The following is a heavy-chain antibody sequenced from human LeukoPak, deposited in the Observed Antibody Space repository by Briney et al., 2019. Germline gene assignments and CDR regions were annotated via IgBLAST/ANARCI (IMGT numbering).Heavy chain of an antibody. CDR2: IIPIFGTA. J-gene: IGHJ4*02. V-gene: IGHV1-69*01. Sequence: GASVKVSCKASGGTYSRYAISKVRQATGQGLEWMGGIIPIFGTANYAQKFQGRVTITADESTSTAYMELSSLRSEDTAVYYCAKSRYTYYYDSSDSDYWGQRTLVTVSS. D-gene: IGHD3-22*01. CDR3: AKSRYTYYYDSSDSDY. CDR1: GGTYSRYA.